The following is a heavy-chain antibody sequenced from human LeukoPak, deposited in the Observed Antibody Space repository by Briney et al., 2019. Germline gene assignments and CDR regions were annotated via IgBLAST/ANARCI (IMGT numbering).Heavy chain of an antibody. J-gene: IGHJ5*02. Sequence: GGSLRLSCAASGFTVSSNYMSWVRQAPGKGLEWVSVIYSSGSTYYADSVKGRFTISRDNSKNTLYLQMNSLRVQDTAVYYCVKDLMRDIWFGESWGQGTLVTVSS. CDR2: IYSSGST. CDR3: VKDLMRDIWFGES. V-gene: IGHV3-66*03. CDR1: GFTVSSNY. D-gene: IGHD3-10*01.